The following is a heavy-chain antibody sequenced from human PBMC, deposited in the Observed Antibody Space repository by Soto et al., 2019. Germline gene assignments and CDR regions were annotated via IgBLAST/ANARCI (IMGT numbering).Heavy chain of an antibody. D-gene: IGHD2-8*01. J-gene: IGHJ6*02. CDR1: GYTFTTYD. V-gene: IGHV1-18*01. CDR2: ISTYNGNT. CDR3: ARDPYHVLMVNAPNLYGMDV. Sequence: QVQLVQSGAEVKKPGASVKVSCKASGYTFTTYDINWVRQAPGQGLEWMGRISTYNGNTNYPQRLQGRLTITTDTPTTSADMELRSLRSDDTAVYYCARDPYHVLMVNAPNLYGMDVWGQGTTVTVSS.